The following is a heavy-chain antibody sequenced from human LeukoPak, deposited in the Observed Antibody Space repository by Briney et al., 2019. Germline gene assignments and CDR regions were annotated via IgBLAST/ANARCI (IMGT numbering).Heavy chain of an antibody. CDR3: ARIGRYFDY. CDR1: GFTFSSYW. CDR2: IKQDGSEK. V-gene: IGHV3-7*02. J-gene: IGHJ4*02. D-gene: IGHD1-26*01. Sequence: GGSLRLSCAASGFTFSSYWMTWVRQSPEKGLEWVANIKQDGSEKHYVDSVKGRFTISRDNAKNSLYLQMNSLRVEDTVVYYCARIGRYFDYWGQGTLVTVSS.